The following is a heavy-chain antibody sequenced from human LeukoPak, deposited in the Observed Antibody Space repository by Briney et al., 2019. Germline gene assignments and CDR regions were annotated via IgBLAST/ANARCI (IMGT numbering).Heavy chain of an antibody. Sequence: GGSLRLSCAASGFTFSDYYMSWIRQAPGKGLEWVSYISSSGSTIYYADSVKGRFTISRDNAKNSLYLQMNSLRAEDTAVYYCAPEWDRSGSHAGGDYWGQGTLVTVSS. D-gene: IGHD3-10*01. J-gene: IGHJ4*02. V-gene: IGHV3-11*01. CDR3: APEWDRSGSHAGGDY. CDR2: ISSSGSTI. CDR1: GFTFSDYY.